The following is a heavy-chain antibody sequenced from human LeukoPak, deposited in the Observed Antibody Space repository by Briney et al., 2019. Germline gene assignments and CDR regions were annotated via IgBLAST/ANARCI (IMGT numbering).Heavy chain of an antibody. V-gene: IGHV3-30*02. Sequence: GGSLRLSCEASGFSFRTYGMHWVRQAPGKGLEWVALTKNDGTTIYYGDSVKGRFTISRDNSKKSLYLQMNSLRSEDTALYSCATDHPHGDYFESWGQGTLVSVSS. J-gene: IGHJ4*02. CDR3: ATDHPHGDYFES. D-gene: IGHD4-17*01. CDR2: TKNDGTTI. CDR1: GFSFRTYG.